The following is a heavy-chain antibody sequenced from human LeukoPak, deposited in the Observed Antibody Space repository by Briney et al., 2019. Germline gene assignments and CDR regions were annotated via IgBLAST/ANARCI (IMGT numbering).Heavy chain of an antibody. V-gene: IGHV3-23*01. D-gene: IGHD6-13*01. CDR2: ISSSGGST. CDR1: GFTFSTYA. Sequence: AGGSPRLSCAASGFTFSTYAMSWVRQAPGKGLEWVSAISSSGGSTYYADSVKGRFTISRDNSKNTLYLQMNSLRAEDTAVYYCAKYCGYSSIWYKLGFDYWGQGTLVTVSS. J-gene: IGHJ4*02. CDR3: AKYCGYSSIWYKLGFDY.